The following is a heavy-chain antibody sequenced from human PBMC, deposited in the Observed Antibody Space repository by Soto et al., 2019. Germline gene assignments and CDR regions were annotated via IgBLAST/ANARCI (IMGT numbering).Heavy chain of an antibody. CDR1: GGSIRSYY. J-gene: IGHJ4*02. Sequence: SETLSLTCTVSGGSIRSYYWTWIRQPPGKGLEWLGYIFYSGSTFYNPSLKSRVTISIHTSKGQFSLQLTSVTAADTAVYYCARGAADTAMVDSWGQGTLVTSPQ. V-gene: IGHV4-59*01. CDR3: ARGAADTAMVDS. D-gene: IGHD5-18*01. CDR2: IFYSGST.